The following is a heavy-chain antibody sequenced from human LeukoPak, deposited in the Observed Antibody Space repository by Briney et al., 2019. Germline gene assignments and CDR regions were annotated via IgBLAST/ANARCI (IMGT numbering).Heavy chain of an antibody. Sequence: GGSLRLSCAASGFTFSSYWMHWVRQAPGKGLVWVSRINSDGSSTSYADSVKGRFTISRDNAKNTLYLQMNSLRAEDTAVYYCARSGFFSLYFDYWGQGTLLTVSS. V-gene: IGHV3-74*01. CDR1: GFTFSSYW. CDR2: INSDGSST. J-gene: IGHJ4*02. CDR3: ARSGFFSLYFDY. D-gene: IGHD5-12*01.